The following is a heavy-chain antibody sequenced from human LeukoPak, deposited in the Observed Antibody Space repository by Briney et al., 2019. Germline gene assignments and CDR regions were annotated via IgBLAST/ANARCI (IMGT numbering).Heavy chain of an antibody. V-gene: IGHV3-30*18. CDR3: AKERGPRQWLFDY. J-gene: IGHJ4*02. Sequence: PGRSLRLSCAASGFTFSSYGMHWVRQAPGKGLEWVAVISYDGSNKYYADSVKGRFTISRDNSKNTLYLQMNSLRAEDTAVYYCAKERGPRQWLFDYWGQGTLVTVSS. D-gene: IGHD6-19*01. CDR1: GFTFSSYG. CDR2: ISYDGSNK.